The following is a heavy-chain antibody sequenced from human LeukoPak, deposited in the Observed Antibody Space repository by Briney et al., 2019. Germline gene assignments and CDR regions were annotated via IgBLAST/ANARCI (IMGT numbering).Heavy chain of an antibody. CDR3: ARPRTLVRGTIGYYFDY. D-gene: IGHD3-10*01. Sequence: GESLKISCKGSGYSFTRNWISWVRQMPGKGLEWMGRIDPSDSYTNYSPSFQGHVTISADKTINTAYLQWSSLQASDTAMYYCARPRTLVRGTIGYYFDYWGQGTLVTVSS. J-gene: IGHJ4*02. V-gene: IGHV5-10-1*01. CDR2: IDPSDSYT. CDR1: GYSFTRNW.